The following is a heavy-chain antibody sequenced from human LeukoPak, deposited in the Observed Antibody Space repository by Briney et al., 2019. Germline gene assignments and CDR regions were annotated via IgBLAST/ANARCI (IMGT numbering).Heavy chain of an antibody. CDR2: INANSGGT. J-gene: IGHJ5*02. V-gene: IGHV1-2*06. D-gene: IGHD7-27*01. Sequence: ASVKVSCKASGYTFSGYFIHWVRQAAGQGLEWMGRINANSGGTEYAQNFQGRVTMTRDTSISTASMELSRLTSDDTAVYYCARDLSSISNWELDAWGQGTLVTVSS. CDR3: ARDLSSISNWELDA. CDR1: GYTFSGYF.